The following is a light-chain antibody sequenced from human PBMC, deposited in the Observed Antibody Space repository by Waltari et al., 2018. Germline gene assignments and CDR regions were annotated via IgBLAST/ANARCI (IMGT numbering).Light chain of an antibody. CDR3: LQRDRWLT. CDR1: QSVTNY. CDR2: DIS. J-gene: IGKJ4*01. Sequence: DIVLTQSPATLSLSPGERATLSCRASQSVTNYLAWYQQKPGQAPRLLIHDISTRATAIPARFNGSGSGTDFTLTISSLEPEDFAVYYCLQRDRWLTFGGGTKVEIK. V-gene: IGKV3-11*01.